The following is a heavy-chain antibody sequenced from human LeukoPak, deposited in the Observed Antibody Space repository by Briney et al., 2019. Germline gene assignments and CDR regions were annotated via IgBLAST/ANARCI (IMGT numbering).Heavy chain of an antibody. J-gene: IGHJ4*02. V-gene: IGHV2-5*01. CDR1: GFSLSTSGVG. CDR3: AHSGPNYDSSGYYDY. CDR2: IYWNDDK. Sequence: SGPTLVKPTQTLTLTCTFSGFSLSTSGVGVGWIRQPPGKALEWLALIYWNDDKRYSPSLKSRLTITRDTSKNQVVLTMTNMDPVDTATHYCAHSGPNYDSSGYYDYWGQGTLVTVSS. D-gene: IGHD3-22*01.